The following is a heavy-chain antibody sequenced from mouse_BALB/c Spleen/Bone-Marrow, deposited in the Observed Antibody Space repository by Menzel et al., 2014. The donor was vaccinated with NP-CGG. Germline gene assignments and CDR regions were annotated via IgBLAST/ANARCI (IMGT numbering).Heavy chain of an antibody. J-gene: IGHJ3*01. V-gene: IGHV14-3*02. CDR2: IDPANGNT. D-gene: IGHD1-1*01. Sequence: VQLQQPGAELVKPGASVKLSCTASGFDIKDTYMHWVKQRPEQGLEWIGRIDPANGNTKYDPKFQGKATITADTSSNTAYLQLSSLTSEDTAVYYCANYYYGSSLFAYWGQGTLVPVSA. CDR3: ANYYYGSSLFAY. CDR1: GFDIKDTY.